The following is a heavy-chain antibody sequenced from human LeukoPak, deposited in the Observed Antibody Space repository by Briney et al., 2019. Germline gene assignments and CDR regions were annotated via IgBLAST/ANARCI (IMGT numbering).Heavy chain of an antibody. CDR2: STWNGGPI. V-gene: IGHV3-9*01. J-gene: IGHJ3*01. Sequence: GGSLRLSCAASGFVLDDFAMHWVRQVPGKGLEWISGSTWNGGPIGYAESVKGRFTISRDNAKNFLYLQMNTLRPEDTALYYCARAHQVLMIASVFDVWGQGTMVTVSS. D-gene: IGHD3-22*01. CDR1: GFVLDDFA. CDR3: ARAHQVLMIASVFDV.